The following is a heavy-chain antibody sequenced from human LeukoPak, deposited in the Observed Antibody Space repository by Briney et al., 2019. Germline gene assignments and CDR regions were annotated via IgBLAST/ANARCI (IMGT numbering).Heavy chain of an antibody. CDR3: ARNDAMADYYYGMDV. Sequence: PSETLSLTCTVSGGSVSSGSYYWSWIRQPPGKGLEWIGYIYYSGSTNYNPSLKSRVTISVDTSKNQFSLKLSSVTAADTAVYYCARNDAMADYYYGMDVWGQGTTVTVSS. D-gene: IGHD5-18*01. J-gene: IGHJ6*02. V-gene: IGHV4-61*01. CDR2: IYYSGST. CDR1: GGSVSSGSYY.